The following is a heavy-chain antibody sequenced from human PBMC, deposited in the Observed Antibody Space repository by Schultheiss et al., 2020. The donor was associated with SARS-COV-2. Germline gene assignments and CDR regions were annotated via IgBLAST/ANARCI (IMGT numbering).Heavy chain of an antibody. CDR2: IYYSGST. J-gene: IGHJ4*02. V-gene: IGHV4-39*07. D-gene: IGHD6-13*01. CDR3: ARGTYSSSWYGSLQFDY. CDR1: GGSISSSSYY. Sequence: SETLSLTCTVPGGSISSSSYYWGWIRQPPGKGLEWIGSIYYSGSTYYNPSLKSRVTISVDTSKNQFSLKLSSVTAADTAVYYCARGTYSSSWYGSLQFDYWGQGTLVTVSS.